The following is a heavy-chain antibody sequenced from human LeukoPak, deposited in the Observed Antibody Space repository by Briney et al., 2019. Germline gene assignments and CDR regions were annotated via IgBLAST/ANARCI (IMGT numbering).Heavy chain of an antibody. CDR3: ARAISGAYDQVGFDP. CDR2: IYTSGST. V-gene: IGHV4-4*07. Sequence: PADTLSLTCTVASVSISRYYWSCIRQPARKGLEWIGRIYTSGSTNYNPSLKSRVTMSVDTSKNQFSLKLSSVTAADPDVYYCARAISGAYDQVGFDPWGQGTLVTVSS. D-gene: IGHD5-12*01. J-gene: IGHJ5*02. CDR1: SVSISRYY.